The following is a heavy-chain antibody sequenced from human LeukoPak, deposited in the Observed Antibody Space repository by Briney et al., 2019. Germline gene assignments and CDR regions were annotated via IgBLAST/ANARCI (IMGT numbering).Heavy chain of an antibody. Sequence: SETLSLTCTVAGGPLSAYYWTWIRQPPGKGLEWIGYIYDSGSTNYNPSLKSRVTISVDTSKNQFSLKLTSVTAADTAVYYCATGETGSTLGGYWGQGTLVTVSS. CDR1: GGPLSAYY. V-gene: IGHV4-59*01. CDR3: ATGETGSTLGGY. J-gene: IGHJ4*02. CDR2: IYDSGST. D-gene: IGHD1-1*01.